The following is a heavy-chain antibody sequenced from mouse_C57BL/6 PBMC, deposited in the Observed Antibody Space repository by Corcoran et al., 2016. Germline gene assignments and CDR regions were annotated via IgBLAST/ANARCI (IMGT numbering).Heavy chain of an antibody. D-gene: IGHD1-1*01. Sequence: QIQLVQSGPELKKPGETVKISCKASGYTFTTYGMSWVKQAPGKGLKWMGWINTYSGVPTYADDFKGRFAFSLETSASTAYLQINNLKNEDTATYFCARGGYYGSSRMDYWGQGTSVTVSS. CDR2: INTYSGVP. CDR1: GYTFTTYG. J-gene: IGHJ4*01. V-gene: IGHV9-3*01. CDR3: ARGGYYGSSRMDY.